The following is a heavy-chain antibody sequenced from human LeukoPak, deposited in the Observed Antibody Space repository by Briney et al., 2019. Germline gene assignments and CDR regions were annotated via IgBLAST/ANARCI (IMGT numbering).Heavy chain of an antibody. CDR3: ARETYDLSTAHILIEY. V-gene: IGHV3-53*01. Sequence: GGSLRLSCATSGLTVRTSSMSWVRQAPGKGLEWVAVIYSSGGTYYEDSVNGRCTISRDTSKSSMYLQMDHLRAEDTAVYYCARETYDLSTAHILIEYWGQGTRITVSS. CDR1: GLTVRTSS. CDR2: IYSSGGT. D-gene: IGHD3-9*01. J-gene: IGHJ4*02.